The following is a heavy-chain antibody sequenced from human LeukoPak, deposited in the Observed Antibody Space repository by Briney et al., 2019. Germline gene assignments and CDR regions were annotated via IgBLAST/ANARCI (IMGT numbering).Heavy chain of an antibody. CDR2: INHSGST. Sequence: PSETLSLTCTVSGGSITSYYWSWIRQPPGKGLEWIGEINHSGSTNYNPSLKSRVTISVDTSKNQFSLKLSSVTAADTAVYYCARGRVVRGVIYNYYYYGMDVWGQGTTVTVSS. V-gene: IGHV4-34*01. CDR1: GGSITSYY. CDR3: ARGRVVRGVIYNYYYYGMDV. D-gene: IGHD3-10*01. J-gene: IGHJ6*02.